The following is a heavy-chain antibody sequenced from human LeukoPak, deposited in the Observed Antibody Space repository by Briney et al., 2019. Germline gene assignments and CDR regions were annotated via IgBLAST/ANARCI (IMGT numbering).Heavy chain of an antibody. Sequence: ASVKVSCKASGYTFTSYGISWMRQAPGQGLEWMGWIRTDNGDTKYSQKFEGRVTLTRDTSASTVYVELNSLRSEDTAVYYCGRGGSSGVDYWGQGTLVTVSS. V-gene: IGHV1-18*01. CDR1: GYTFTSYG. CDR3: GRGGSSGVDY. CDR2: IRTDNGDT. D-gene: IGHD2-15*01. J-gene: IGHJ4*02.